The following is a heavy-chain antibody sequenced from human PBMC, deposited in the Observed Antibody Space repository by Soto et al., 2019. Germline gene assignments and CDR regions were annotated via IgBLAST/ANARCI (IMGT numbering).Heavy chain of an antibody. J-gene: IGHJ4*02. CDR1: GGSMRNYF. Sequence: SETLSLTCTVSGGSMRNYFWTWIRQPPGKGLEWIGYIHYSGTTSFFPSYNPSLRSRVTISENTSKNQFSLKLLSVTTADTAVYFCAAGEASSRNLAPYYLDFWGQGTLVT. CDR2: IHYSGTT. V-gene: IGHV4-59*01. CDR3: AAGEASSRNLAPYYLDF. D-gene: IGHD6-13*01.